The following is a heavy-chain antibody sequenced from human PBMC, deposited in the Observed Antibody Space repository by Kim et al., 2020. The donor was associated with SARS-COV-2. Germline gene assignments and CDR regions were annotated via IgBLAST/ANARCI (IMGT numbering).Heavy chain of an antibody. CDR2: IIPIFGTA. V-gene: IGHV1-69*13. CDR1: GGTFSSYA. D-gene: IGHD3-10*01. J-gene: IGHJ6*02. CDR3: ARVFTMVRGVIELYYYYYGMDV. Sequence: SVKVSCKASGGTFSSYAISWVRQAPGQGLEWMGGIIPIFGTANYAQKFQGRVTITADESTSTAYMELSSLRSEDTAVYYCARVFTMVRGVIELYYYYYGMDVWGQGTTVTVSS.